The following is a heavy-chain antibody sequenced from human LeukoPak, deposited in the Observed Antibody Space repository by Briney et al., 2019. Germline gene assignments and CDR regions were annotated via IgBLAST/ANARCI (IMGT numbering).Heavy chain of an antibody. CDR1: GFTFSSYG. CDR2: IWYDGSNK. CDR3: ARAPLRVDYFDY. D-gene: IGHD3-3*01. V-gene: IGHV3-33*01. Sequence: PGRSLRLSCAASGFTFSSYGMHWVRQAPGKGLEWVAVIWYDGSNKYYADSVKGRFTISRDNSKNTLYLQMNSLRAEDTAVYYCARAPLRVDYFDYWGQGTPVTVSS. J-gene: IGHJ4*02.